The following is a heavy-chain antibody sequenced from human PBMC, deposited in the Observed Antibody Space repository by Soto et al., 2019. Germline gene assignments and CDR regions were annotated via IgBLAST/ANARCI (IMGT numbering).Heavy chain of an antibody. CDR3: ARAPLGYCISTSCYIFDY. Sequence: SVKVSCKASGGTFSSYAFSWVRQAPGQGLEWMGGIIPIFGTANYAQKFQGRVTITADESTSTAYMELSSLRSEDTAVYYCARAPLGYCISTSCYIFDYWGQGTLVTVSS. CDR1: GGTFSSYA. V-gene: IGHV1-69*13. D-gene: IGHD2-2*01. CDR2: IIPIFGTA. J-gene: IGHJ4*02.